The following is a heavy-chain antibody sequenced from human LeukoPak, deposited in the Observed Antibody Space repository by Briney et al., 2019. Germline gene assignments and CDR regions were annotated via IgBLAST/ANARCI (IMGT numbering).Heavy chain of an antibody. Sequence: SETLSLTCAVSGGSISSNNWWGWVRQHPGKGLEWIGYIYYSGSTYYNPSLKSRVTISVDTSKNQFSLKLSSVTAADTAVYYCARSGDYGIIDYWGQGTLVTVSS. CDR3: ARSGDYGIIDY. D-gene: IGHD4-17*01. CDR2: IYYSGST. J-gene: IGHJ4*02. V-gene: IGHV4-31*11. CDR1: GGSISSNNW.